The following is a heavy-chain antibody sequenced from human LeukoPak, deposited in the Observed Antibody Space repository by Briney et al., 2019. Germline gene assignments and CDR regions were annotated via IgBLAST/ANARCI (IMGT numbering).Heavy chain of an antibody. CDR2: INPNSGGT. Sequence: GASVKVSCKASGHTFTGYYMHWVRQAPGQGLEWMGWINPNSGGTNYAQKFQGRVTMTRDTSISTAYMELSRLRSDDTAVYYCARDLYYDFWSGYHNWFDPWGQGTLVTVSS. V-gene: IGHV1-2*02. D-gene: IGHD3-3*01. CDR1: GHTFTGYY. CDR3: ARDLYYDFWSGYHNWFDP. J-gene: IGHJ5*02.